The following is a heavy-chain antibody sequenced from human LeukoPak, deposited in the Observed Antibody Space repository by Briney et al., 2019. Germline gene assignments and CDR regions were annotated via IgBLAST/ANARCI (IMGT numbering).Heavy chain of an antibody. D-gene: IGHD6-13*01. Sequence: GASVKVSCKASGYTFTSYYMHWVRQAPGQGLEWMGIINPSGGSTSYAQKFQGRVTMTRDTSTSTVYMELSSLRSEDTAVYYCARVLEAAGPTGPWGYWGQGTLVTVSS. CDR2: INPSGGST. CDR3: ARVLEAAGPTGPWGY. V-gene: IGHV1-46*01. J-gene: IGHJ4*02. CDR1: GYTFTSYY.